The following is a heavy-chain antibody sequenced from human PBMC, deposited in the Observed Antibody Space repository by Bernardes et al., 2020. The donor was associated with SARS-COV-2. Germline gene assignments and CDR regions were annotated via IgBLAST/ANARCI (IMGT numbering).Heavy chain of an antibody. CDR1: GYTFTSYG. CDR3: ARAAVGLRFLEWLPLNNFDY. V-gene: IGHV1-18*01. Sequence: ASVKVSCKASGYTFTSYGISWVRQAPGQGLEWMGWISAYNGNTNYAQKLQGRVTMTTDTSTSTAYMELRSLRSDDTAVYYCARAAVGLRFLEWLPLNNFDYWGQGTLVTVSS. CDR2: ISAYNGNT. D-gene: IGHD3-3*01. J-gene: IGHJ4*02.